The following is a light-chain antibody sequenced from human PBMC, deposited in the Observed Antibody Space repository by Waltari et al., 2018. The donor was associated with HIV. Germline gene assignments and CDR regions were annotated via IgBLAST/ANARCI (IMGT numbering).Light chain of an antibody. CDR3: CSYAGSKTYV. Sequence: QSALTQTRPVSGSPGQSVTIPCTGTSSDVGGYNYVSWYQQHPGKAPKLIIYDVTKRPAGVPDRFTGSKSGDTASLTMSGLQAEDEADYYCCSYAGSKTYVFGTGTKVTVL. J-gene: IGLJ1*01. V-gene: IGLV2-11*01. CDR2: DVT. CDR1: SSDVGGYNY.